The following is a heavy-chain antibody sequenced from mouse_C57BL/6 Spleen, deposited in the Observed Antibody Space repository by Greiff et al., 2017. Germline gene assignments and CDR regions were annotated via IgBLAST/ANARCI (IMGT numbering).Heavy chain of an antibody. V-gene: IGHV2-2*01. CDR3: ARNWDDYQFAY. J-gene: IGHJ3*01. CDR2: IWSGGST. D-gene: IGHD2-4*01. Sequence: VQLQQSGPGLVQPSQSLSITCTVSGFSLTSYGVHWVRQSPGKGLEWLGVIWSGGSTDYNAAFISRLSISKDNSKSQVFFKMNSLQADDTAIYYCARNWDDYQFAYWGQGTLVTVSA. CDR1: GFSLTSYG.